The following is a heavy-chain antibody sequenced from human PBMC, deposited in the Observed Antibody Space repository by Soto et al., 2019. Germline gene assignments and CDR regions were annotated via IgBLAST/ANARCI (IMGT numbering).Heavy chain of an antibody. Sequence: SXTLSLTCTVSGGSMSSYYWSWVRQPPVNGLEWIGYINYSGSTNYHPSLKSRVTISADTSKNQFSLKLSSVTAADTAVYYCAREAPRFTMVRGNWFDPWGQGTLVTVSS. CDR1: GGSMSSYY. V-gene: IGHV4-59*12. D-gene: IGHD3-10*01. CDR3: AREAPRFTMVRGNWFDP. J-gene: IGHJ5*02. CDR2: INYSGST.